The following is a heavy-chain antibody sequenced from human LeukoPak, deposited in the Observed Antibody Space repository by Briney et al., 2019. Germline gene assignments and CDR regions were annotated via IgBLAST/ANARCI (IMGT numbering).Heavy chain of an antibody. D-gene: IGHD2-15*01. Sequence: PGGTLRLSCAASGFTFSSYAMSWVRQAPGKGLEWVSGFSVSDATTYYADSVKGRFTISRDNSKNSLYLQVNSLRAEDTAVYYCARDIRLASFDPWGQGTLVTVSS. V-gene: IGHV3-23*01. CDR1: GFTFSSYA. CDR2: FSVSDATT. CDR3: ARDIRLASFDP. J-gene: IGHJ5*02.